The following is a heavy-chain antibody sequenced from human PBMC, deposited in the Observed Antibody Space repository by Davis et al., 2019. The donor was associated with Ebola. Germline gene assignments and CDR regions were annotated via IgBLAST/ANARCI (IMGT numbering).Heavy chain of an antibody. D-gene: IGHD2-15*01. V-gene: IGHV3-7*03. Sequence: PGGSLRLSCAASGFTFSSFWMSWVRQAPGKGLEWVANINQGGGEKYYLDSVKGRFTISRDNAKNSLNLQMNSLRAEDTAVYFCARDHLVAETGALFYTSYGLDVWGQGATVTVSS. CDR1: GFTFSSFW. CDR3: ARDHLVAETGALFYTSYGLDV. CDR2: INQGGGEK. J-gene: IGHJ6*02.